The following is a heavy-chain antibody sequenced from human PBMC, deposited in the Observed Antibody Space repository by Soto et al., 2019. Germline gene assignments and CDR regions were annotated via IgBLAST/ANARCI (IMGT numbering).Heavy chain of an antibody. CDR2: INPNSGGT. D-gene: IGHD2-15*01. CDR3: AKDAVVVVAATRDLNWFDP. V-gene: IGHV1-2*04. CDR1: GYTFTRYY. J-gene: IGHJ5*02. Sequence: ASVKVSCKASGYTFTRYYIHWVRQAPGQGLEWMGWINPNSGGTNYAQKFQDWVTMTRDTSISTAYMELSRLRSDDTAVYYCAKDAVVVVAATRDLNWFDPWGQGTLVTVSS.